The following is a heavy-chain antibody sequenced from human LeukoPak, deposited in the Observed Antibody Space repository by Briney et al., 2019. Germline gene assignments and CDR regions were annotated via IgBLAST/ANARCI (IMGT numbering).Heavy chain of an antibody. J-gene: IGHJ4*02. Sequence: SETLSLTCAVYGGSFSGYYWSWIRQPPGKGLERIGETNHSGSTNYNPSLKSRVTISVDTSKNQFSLKLSSVTAADTAVYYCAVGLRYFDWLGPLDYWGQGTLVTVSS. D-gene: IGHD3-9*01. CDR3: AVGLRYFDWLGPLDY. CDR2: TNHSGST. CDR1: GGSFSGYY. V-gene: IGHV4-34*01.